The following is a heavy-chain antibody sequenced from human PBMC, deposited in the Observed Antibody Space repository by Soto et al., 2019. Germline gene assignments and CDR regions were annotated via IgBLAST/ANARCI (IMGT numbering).Heavy chain of an antibody. CDR3: ARRTTACSAADY. V-gene: IGHV1-8*01. J-gene: IGHJ4*02. CDR2: MNPNSGNT. D-gene: IGHD2-21*02. Sequence: QVQLVQSGAEVKKPGASVKVSCKASGYTFTTYDIYWVRQATGQGLEWMGWMNPNSGNTGYAQKFQGRVTMPRNTSISTAYMELSSLTSDDTAVYYCARRTTACSAADYWGQGTLVTVSS. CDR1: GYTFTTYD.